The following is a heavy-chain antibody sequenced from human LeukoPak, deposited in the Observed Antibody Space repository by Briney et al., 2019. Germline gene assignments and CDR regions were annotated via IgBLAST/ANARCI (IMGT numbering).Heavy chain of an antibody. Sequence: ASVKVSCKASGYTFTSYGISWVRQAPGQGLEWMGWISAYNGNTNYAQKLQGRVTMTTDTSTSTAYMELRSLRSDDTAVYYCARDTPSSWVRGVITDYWGQGTLVTVSS. V-gene: IGHV1-18*01. J-gene: IGHJ4*02. CDR2: ISAYNGNT. CDR3: ARDTPSSWVRGVITDY. D-gene: IGHD3-10*01. CDR1: GYTFTSYG.